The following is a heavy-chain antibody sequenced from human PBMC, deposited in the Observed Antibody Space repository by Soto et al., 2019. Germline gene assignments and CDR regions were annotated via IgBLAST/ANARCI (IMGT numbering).Heavy chain of an antibody. J-gene: IGHJ4*02. V-gene: IGHV3-23*01. CDR2: ISGSGDST. CDR3: AKPHQDTANG. CDR1: GFAFSNYP. D-gene: IGHD5-18*01. Sequence: GGSLRLSCAASGFAFSNYPMSWVRQAPGKGLEWVSAISGSGDSTYYADSVKGRFTISRDDSKNTLCLQMNSLRAEDTAVYYCAKPHQDTANGWGQGTLVTVSS.